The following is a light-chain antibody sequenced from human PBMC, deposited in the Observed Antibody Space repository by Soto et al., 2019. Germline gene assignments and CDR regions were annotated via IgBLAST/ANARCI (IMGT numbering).Light chain of an antibody. CDR1: SSDVGTYNL. CDR3: CSYARSVTLL. J-gene: IGLJ2*01. CDR2: EVT. Sequence: QSALTQPASVSGSPGQSITISCTGTSSDVGTYNLISWYQQHPGKAPKLMIYEVTKRPSGVSNRFSGSKSGNTASLTISGLQAEDEADYYCCSYARSVTLLFGGGTKLTVL. V-gene: IGLV2-23*02.